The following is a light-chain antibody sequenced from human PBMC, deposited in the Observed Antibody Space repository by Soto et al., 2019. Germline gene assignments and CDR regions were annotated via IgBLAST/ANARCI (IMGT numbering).Light chain of an antibody. V-gene: IGLV2-23*02. CDR1: SSDVGSHNF. CDR2: EVT. CDR3: YSYRGSNAWV. J-gene: IGLJ3*02. Sequence: QSALTQPASVSGSPGQSITISCTGTSSDVGSHNFVSWYQQRPGKAPKLMIFEVTKRPSGVSSRFSASKSGNTASLTISGVQAEDEADYYCYSYRGSNAWVFGGGTKLTVL.